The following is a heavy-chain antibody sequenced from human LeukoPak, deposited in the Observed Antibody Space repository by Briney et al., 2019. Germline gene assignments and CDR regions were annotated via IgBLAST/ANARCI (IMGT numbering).Heavy chain of an antibody. CDR2: ISAYNGNT. Sequence: ASVKVSCKGSGYTFTSYGISGGRQARGQGVEGMGGISAYNGNTDYAQKLQGRVTMTTDTSTSTAYMELRSMRSDDTAVYCCAREYYYDSSGYKPGDYWGQGTLVTVSS. V-gene: IGHV1-18*01. D-gene: IGHD3-22*01. J-gene: IGHJ4*02. CDR3: AREYYYDSSGYKPGDY. CDR1: GYTFTSYG.